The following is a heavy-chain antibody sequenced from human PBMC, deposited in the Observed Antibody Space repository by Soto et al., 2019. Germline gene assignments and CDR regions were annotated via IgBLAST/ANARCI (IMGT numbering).Heavy chain of an antibody. CDR1: GYTFTNNV. CDR2: VNAGNDNT. V-gene: IGHV1-3*01. CDR3: AREVPYGYSRFDY. J-gene: IGHJ4*02. Sequence: GASVKVSCKTSGYTFTNNVIHWVRQAPGQRLEWIGWVNAGNDNTKWSREFQGRLTLTKDTSATTAYMELSSLTPEDTAIYFCAREVPYGYSRFDYWGQGTLVTVPQ. D-gene: IGHD5-18*01.